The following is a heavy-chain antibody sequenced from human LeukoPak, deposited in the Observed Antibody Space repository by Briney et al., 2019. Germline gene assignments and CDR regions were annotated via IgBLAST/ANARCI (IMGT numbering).Heavy chain of an antibody. Sequence: SETLSLTCTVSGGSISSSSYYWSWIRQPPGKGLEWIGYIYYSGSTNYNPSLKSRVTISIDTSKHQFSLNLTSVTAADTAVYFCASRGYYHNTAYFRNWGQGTLVTVSS. CDR3: ASRGYYHNTAYFRN. CDR1: GGSISSSSYY. V-gene: IGHV4-61*01. CDR2: IYYSGST. J-gene: IGHJ4*02. D-gene: IGHD3-22*01.